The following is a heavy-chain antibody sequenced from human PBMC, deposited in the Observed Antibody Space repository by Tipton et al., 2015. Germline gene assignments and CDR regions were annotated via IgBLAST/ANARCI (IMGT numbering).Heavy chain of an antibody. V-gene: IGHV4-4*08. CDR3: ARDFTPYQYYAMDV. CDR2: ISYSGST. CDR1: SDSISKYY. J-gene: IGHJ6*02. Sequence: TLSLTCSVSSDSISKYYWSWIRQSPGKGLEWIGYISYSGSTYYNPSLNSRVTISIDTSRNQFSLKLSSVTAADTAVYYCARDFTPYQYYAMDVWGQGTTVTVSS.